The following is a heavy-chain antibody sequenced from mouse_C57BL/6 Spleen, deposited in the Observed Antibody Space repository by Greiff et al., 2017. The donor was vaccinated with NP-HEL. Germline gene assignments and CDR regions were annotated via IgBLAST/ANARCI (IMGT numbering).Heavy chain of an antibody. J-gene: IGHJ2*01. V-gene: IGHV1-82*01. Sequence: QVQLQQSGPELVKPGASVKISCKASGYAFSSSWMNWVKQRPGKGLEWIGRIYPGDGDTNYNGKFKGKATLTADKSSSTAYMQLSSLTSEDSAVYFCARGDGSSYYYFDYWGQGTTLTVSS. CDR1: GYAFSSSW. CDR2: IYPGDGDT. D-gene: IGHD1-1*01. CDR3: ARGDGSSYYYFDY.